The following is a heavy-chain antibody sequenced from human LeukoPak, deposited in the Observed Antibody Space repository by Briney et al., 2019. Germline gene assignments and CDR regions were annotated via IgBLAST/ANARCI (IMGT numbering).Heavy chain of an antibody. V-gene: IGHV1-2*04. CDR2: INPNSGGT. CDR3: ARGYDSSGYSHDAFDI. D-gene: IGHD3-22*01. Sequence: GASVQVSCQASGYTFTGYYMHWVRQAPGQGLEWMGWINPNSGGTNYAQKFQGWVTMTRDTSISTAYMELSRLRSDDTAVYYCARGYDSSGYSHDAFDIWGQGTVVTVSS. CDR1: GYTFTGYY. J-gene: IGHJ3*02.